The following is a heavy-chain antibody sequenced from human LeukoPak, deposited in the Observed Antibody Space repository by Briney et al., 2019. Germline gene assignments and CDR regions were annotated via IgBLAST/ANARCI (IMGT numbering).Heavy chain of an antibody. V-gene: IGHV3-30*03. J-gene: IGHJ4*02. Sequence: GGSLRLSCAASGFTFSTHGLHWVRQAPGKGREWVAAISYDRSNKYYGDSVKGRFTISRDNSKNTLLLHTNRLRAEHKPIYYCASDWLHSANPLHYFDSWRQGPLVTVSS. CDR3: ASDWLHSANPLHYFDS. CDR1: GFTFSTHG. D-gene: IGHD4/OR15-4a*01. CDR2: ISYDRSNK.